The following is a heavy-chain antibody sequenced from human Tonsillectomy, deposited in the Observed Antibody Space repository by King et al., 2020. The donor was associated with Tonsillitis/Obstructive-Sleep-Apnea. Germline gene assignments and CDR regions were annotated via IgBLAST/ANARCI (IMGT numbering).Heavy chain of an antibody. CDR1: GYTFTSYD. D-gene: IGHD3-16*01. CDR2: MNPNSGNT. Sequence: QLVQSGAEVKKPGASVKVSCKASGYTFTSYDINWVRQATGQGLEWMGWMNPNSGNTGYTQKFQGRITMTRNTSISTAYMELRSLRSEDTAVYYCAISPPTGRTSAPRGGWCQGTLVTVSS. CDR3: AISPPTGRTSAPRGG. V-gene: IGHV1-8*01. J-gene: IGHJ4*02.